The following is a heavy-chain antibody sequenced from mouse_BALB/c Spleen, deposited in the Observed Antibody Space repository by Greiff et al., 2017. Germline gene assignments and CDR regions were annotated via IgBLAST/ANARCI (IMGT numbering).Heavy chain of an antibody. J-gene: IGHJ4*01. CDR2: ISCYNGAT. CDR1: GYSFPGYY. Sequence: LVKTGASVKISCKASGYSFPGYYMHWVKQSHGKSLEWIGYISCYNGATSYNQKFKGKATFTVDTSSSTAYMQFNSLTSEDSAVYYCARVYRSYAMDYWGQGTSVTVSS. CDR3: ARVYRSYAMDY. D-gene: IGHD2-14*01. V-gene: IGHV1S34*01.